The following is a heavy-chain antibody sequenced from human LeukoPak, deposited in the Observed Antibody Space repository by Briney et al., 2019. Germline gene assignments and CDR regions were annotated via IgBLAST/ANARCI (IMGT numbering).Heavy chain of an antibody. D-gene: IGHD6-19*01. V-gene: IGHV1-46*01. CDR3: ASSENSSGWTD. Sequence: ASVKVSCKASEYTFTSYYMHWVRQAPGQGLEWMGIINPSGGSTSYAQKFQGRVTMTRGTSTSTVYMELSSLRSEDTAVYYCASSENSSGWTDWGQGTLVTVSS. J-gene: IGHJ4*02. CDR1: EYTFTSYY. CDR2: INPSGGST.